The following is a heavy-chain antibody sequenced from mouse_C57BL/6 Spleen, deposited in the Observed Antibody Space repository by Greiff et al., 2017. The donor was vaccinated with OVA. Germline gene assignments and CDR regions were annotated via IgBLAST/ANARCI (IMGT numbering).Heavy chain of an antibody. CDR3: KGGESTTVVAPYAMDY. V-gene: IGHV14-1*01. J-gene: IGHJ4*01. D-gene: IGHD1-1*01. CDR1: GFNIKDYY. Sequence: VQLQQSGAELVRPGASVKLSCTASGFNIKDYYMHWVKQRPEQGLEWIGRIDPEDGDTEYAPKFQGKATMTADTSSNTAYLQLSSLTSEDTAVYYCKGGESTTVVAPYAMDYWGQGTSVTVSS. CDR2: IDPEDGDT.